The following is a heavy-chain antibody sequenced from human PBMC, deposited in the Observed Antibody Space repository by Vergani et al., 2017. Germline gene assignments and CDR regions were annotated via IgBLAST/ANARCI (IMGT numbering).Heavy chain of an antibody. CDR1: EYSFSAFY. CDR2: INPNNGGS. J-gene: IGHJ5*02. Sequence: QVQLVQSGAEVKKPGASVKVSCKASEYSFSAFYIHWVRQAPGQGLEWMGWINPNNGGSHYAQKFQDRVTMTRDTSITTAYMELSRLRSDDTAVYYCARMGHCITTNCYDRPSWGQGTLVTVSS. CDR3: ARMGHCITTNCYDRPS. V-gene: IGHV1-2*02. D-gene: IGHD2-2*01.